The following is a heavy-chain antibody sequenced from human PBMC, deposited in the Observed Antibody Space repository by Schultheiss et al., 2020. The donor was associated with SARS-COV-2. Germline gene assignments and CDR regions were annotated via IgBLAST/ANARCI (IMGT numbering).Heavy chain of an antibody. CDR2: IYYSGST. J-gene: IGHJ4*02. CDR3: GSGSAWQVLIVY. Sequence: SETLSLTCTVSGGSISSYYWSWIRQPPGKGLEWIGYIYYSGSTNYNPSLKSRVTISVDTSKNQFSLKLSSVTAADTAVYYWGSGSAWQVLIVYWGRGTLVTVSS. CDR1: GGSISSYY. V-gene: IGHV4-59*01. D-gene: IGHD6-19*01.